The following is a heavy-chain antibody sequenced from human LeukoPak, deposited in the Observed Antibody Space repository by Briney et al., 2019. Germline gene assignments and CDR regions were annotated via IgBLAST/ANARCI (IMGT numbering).Heavy chain of an antibody. J-gene: IGHJ5*02. CDR3: ARVSARGYDWNNWFDP. D-gene: IGHD5-12*01. CDR2: MNPNSRNT. V-gene: IGHV1-8*01. Sequence: VSVKVSCKASGYTFTSYDINWVRQSTGQGLEWLGWMNPNSRNTGCAQKFQGRVTMTRNTPISTAYMELSSLRSEDTAVYYCARVSARGYDWNNWFDPWGQGTLVTVSS. CDR1: GYTFTSYD.